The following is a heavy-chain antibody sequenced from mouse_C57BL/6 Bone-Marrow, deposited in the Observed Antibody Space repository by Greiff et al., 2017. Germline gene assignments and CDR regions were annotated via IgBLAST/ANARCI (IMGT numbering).Heavy chain of an antibody. V-gene: IGHV14-2*01. CDR2: IDPEDGET. CDR3: ARTCYSNYDAMDY. Sequence: EVKLMESGAELVKPGASVKLSCTASGFNIKDYNMHWVKQRTEQGLEWIGRIDPEDGETKYAPKFQGKATLTAYASSNTAYLQLNSLTSEDTAVYDCARTCYSNYDAMDYWGQGTSVTVSS. J-gene: IGHJ4*01. CDR1: GFNIKDYN. D-gene: IGHD2-5*01.